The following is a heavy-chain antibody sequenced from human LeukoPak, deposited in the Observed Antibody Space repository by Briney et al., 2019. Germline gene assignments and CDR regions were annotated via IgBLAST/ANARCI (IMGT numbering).Heavy chain of an antibody. V-gene: IGHV4-59*01. Sequence: SETLSLTCTVSGGSISSYYWSWIRQPPGKGLEWIGYIYYSGSTNYNPSLKSRVTISVDTSKNQFSLKLSSVTAADTAVYYCARSPPRWWFDAWGQGTLVTVSS. CDR1: GGSISSYY. J-gene: IGHJ5*02. CDR3: ARSPPRWWFDA. CDR2: IYYSGST.